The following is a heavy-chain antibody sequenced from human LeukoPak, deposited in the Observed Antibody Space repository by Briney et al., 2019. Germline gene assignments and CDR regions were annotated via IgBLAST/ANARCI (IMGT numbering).Heavy chain of an antibody. CDR2: LNPYSGGT. CDR1: GFTFKDYY. CDR3: ARALTRYSTAWYGY. V-gene: IGHV1-2*02. J-gene: IGHJ4*02. D-gene: IGHD6-19*01. Sequence: ASVKVSCKTSGFTFKDYYIHWVRQAPGQGLEWKGWLNPYSGGTNYAQKFQGRVTLTRDTSITTAYMDLSSLTSDDTALYYCARALTRYSTAWYGYWGQGTLVTVSS.